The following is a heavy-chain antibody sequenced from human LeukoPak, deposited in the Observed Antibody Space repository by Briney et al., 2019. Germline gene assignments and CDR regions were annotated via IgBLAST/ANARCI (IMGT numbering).Heavy chain of an antibody. J-gene: IGHJ6*03. CDR3: AKDTVGYPSYYKHV. CDR1: GSTFSDFY. D-gene: IGHD3-16*01. Sequence: GGSLRLSCAASGSTFSDFYMSWIRQAPGKGLEWVSCISSSGSTIYYADSVKGQFTISRDNAKNSLYLQMNSLRAEDTALYDCAKDTVGYPSYYKHVWGKGTTVTLSS. V-gene: IGHV3-11*01. CDR2: ISSSGSTI.